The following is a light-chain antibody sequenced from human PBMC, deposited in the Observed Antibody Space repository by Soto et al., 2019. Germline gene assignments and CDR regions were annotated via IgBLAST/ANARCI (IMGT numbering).Light chain of an antibody. CDR1: QSVTSK. CDR2: DTY. J-gene: IGKJ1*01. V-gene: IGKV3D-15*01. CDR3: LHYHNWLWT. Sequence: EIVMTQSPATLSLSPGERATLSCRASQSVTSKVAWYQHTHGQAPRLLLYDTYTRATDLPARFSGSGSGTELTVTIRSLQSDVFAVYHCLHYHNWLWTFVQGTKLEIK.